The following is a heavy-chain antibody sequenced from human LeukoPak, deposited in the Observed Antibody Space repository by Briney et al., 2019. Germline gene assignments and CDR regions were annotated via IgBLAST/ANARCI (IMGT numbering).Heavy chain of an antibody. CDR2: IYYSGST. CDR3: AREYYYYMDV. Sequence: SETLSLTCAVSGGSISSGAYSWSWIRQPPGKGLEWIGYIYYSGSTNYNPSLKSRVTISVDKSKNQFSLKLSSVTAADTAVYYCAREYYYYMDVWGKGTTVTISS. J-gene: IGHJ6*03. CDR1: GGSISSGAYS. V-gene: IGHV4-61*08.